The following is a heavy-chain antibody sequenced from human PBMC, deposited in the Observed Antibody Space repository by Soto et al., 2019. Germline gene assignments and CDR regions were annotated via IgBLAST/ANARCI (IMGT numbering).Heavy chain of an antibody. CDR3: ARGLFEYDDFDY. CDR2: IYYSGST. D-gene: IGHD3-3*01. CDR1: GGSISSYY. V-gene: IGHV4-59*01. J-gene: IGHJ4*02. Sequence: SETLSLTCTVSGGSISSYYWSWIRQPPGKGLEWIGYIYYSGSTNYNPSLKSRVTISVDTSKNQFSLKLSSVTAADTAVYYCARGLFEYDDFDYWGQGTLVTVSS.